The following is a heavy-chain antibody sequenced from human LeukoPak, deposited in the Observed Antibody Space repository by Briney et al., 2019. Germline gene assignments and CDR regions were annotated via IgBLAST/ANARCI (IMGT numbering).Heavy chain of an antibody. V-gene: IGHV1-8*01. CDR3: ARVGCSSTSCYGDY. Sequence: ASVKVSCKASGYTFTSYDINWVRQATGQGLEWMGWMNPNSGNTGYAQKFQGRVTMTRSTSISTAYMELSSLRSEDTAVYYCARVGCSSTSCYGDYWGQGTLVTVSS. D-gene: IGHD2-2*01. CDR1: GYTFTSYD. CDR2: MNPNSGNT. J-gene: IGHJ4*02.